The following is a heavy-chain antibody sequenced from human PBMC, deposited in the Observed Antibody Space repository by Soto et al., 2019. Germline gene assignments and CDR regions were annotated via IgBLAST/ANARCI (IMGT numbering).Heavy chain of an antibody. CDR3: TTEFERFGELFPVPFDY. CDR1: GFTFSNAW. CDR2: IKSKNDGGTT. D-gene: IGHD3-10*01. J-gene: IGHJ4*02. V-gene: IGHV3-15*01. Sequence: LRLSCAASGFTFSNAWMSWVRQAPGKGLEWVGRIKSKNDGGTTDYAAPVKGRFTISRDDSKNTLYLQMNSLKTEDTAVYYCTTEFERFGELFPVPFDYWGQGTMVTVSS.